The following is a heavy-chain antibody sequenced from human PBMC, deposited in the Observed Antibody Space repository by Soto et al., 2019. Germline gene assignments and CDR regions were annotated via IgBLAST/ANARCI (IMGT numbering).Heavy chain of an antibody. D-gene: IGHD5-18*01. CDR1: GGSFSGYY. CDR2: INHSGSP. Sequence: PSETLSLTCAVYGGSFSGYYWSRLRQPPGKGLEWIGEINHSGSPNYNPSLKSRVTISVDTSKNQFSLKMTSVTAADTAVYYCARQSTGYSVEVDYWGQGTLVTVSS. CDR3: ARQSTGYSVEVDY. V-gene: IGHV4-34*01. J-gene: IGHJ4*02.